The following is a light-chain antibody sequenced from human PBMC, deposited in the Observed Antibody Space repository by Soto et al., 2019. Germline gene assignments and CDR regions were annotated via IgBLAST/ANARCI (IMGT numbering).Light chain of an antibody. V-gene: IGKV1-12*01. CDR3: QQADSFPRK. Sequence: IQMTQSPSSVSASVGDRVTITCRASQDIDRWLAWYQQKPGKAPKLLIYATSNLRSGVPSRFSGSGSGTDYTPTITALQPEDFATYFCQQADSFPRKFGQGTKVDIK. CDR1: QDIDRW. CDR2: ATS. J-gene: IGKJ1*01.